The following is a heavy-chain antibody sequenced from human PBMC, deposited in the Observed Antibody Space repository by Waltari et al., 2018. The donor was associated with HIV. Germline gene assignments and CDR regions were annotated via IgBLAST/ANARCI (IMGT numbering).Heavy chain of an antibody. CDR2: IYYSGST. V-gene: IGHV4-39*01. D-gene: IGHD1-26*01. Sequence: QLQLQESGPGLVKPSETLSLTCTVSGDSISNSNYLWGWIRQPPGKGLEWIGRIYYSGSTYYNPSLKSRVTISVDTSKNQFSLKVNSVTAADTAVYYCARHALRVGAAYWSFDLWGRGTLVTVSS. CDR1: GDSISNSNYL. J-gene: IGHJ2*01. CDR3: ARHALRVGAAYWSFDL.